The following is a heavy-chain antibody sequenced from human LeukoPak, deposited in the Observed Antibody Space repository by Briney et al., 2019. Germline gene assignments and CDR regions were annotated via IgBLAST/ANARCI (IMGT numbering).Heavy chain of an antibody. V-gene: IGHV1-24*01. D-gene: IGHD6-13*01. Sequence: ASVKVSCKVSGYTLTELSMHWVRQAPGKGLGWMGGFDPEDGETIYAQKFQGRVTMTEDTSTDTAYMELSSLRSEDTAVYYCTTGTSTFIAAPGRYWGQGTLVIVSS. CDR1: GYTLTELS. CDR2: FDPEDGET. J-gene: IGHJ4*02. CDR3: TTGTSTFIAAPGRY.